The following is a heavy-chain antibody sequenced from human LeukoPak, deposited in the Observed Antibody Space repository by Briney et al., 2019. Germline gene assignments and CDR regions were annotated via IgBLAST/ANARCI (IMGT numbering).Heavy chain of an antibody. CDR1: GFTFDDYA. D-gene: IGHD4-17*01. Sequence: GGSLRLSCAASGFTFDDYAMHWVRQAPGKGLEWVSGISWNSGSIGYADSVKGRFTISRDNAKNSLYLQMNSLRAEDTALYYCAKDSSYGDYGLWGQGTLVTVSS. CDR3: AKDSSYGDYGL. CDR2: ISWNSGSI. V-gene: IGHV3-9*01. J-gene: IGHJ4*02.